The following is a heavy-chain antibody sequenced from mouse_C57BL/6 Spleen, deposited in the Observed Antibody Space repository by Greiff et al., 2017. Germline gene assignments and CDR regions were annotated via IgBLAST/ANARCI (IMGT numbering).Heavy chain of an antibody. Sequence: VQLQQSGAELARPGASVKLSCKASGYTFTSYGISWVKQRTGQGIEWIGEIYPRSGNTYYNEKFKGKATLTADKSYSTAYMELRRLTSEDSAVYFCARGGNVNYVGYFDVWGTGTTVTVSS. J-gene: IGHJ1*03. D-gene: IGHD1-1*01. CDR1: GYTFTSYG. V-gene: IGHV1-81*01. CDR2: IYPRSGNT. CDR3: ARGGNVNYVGYFDV.